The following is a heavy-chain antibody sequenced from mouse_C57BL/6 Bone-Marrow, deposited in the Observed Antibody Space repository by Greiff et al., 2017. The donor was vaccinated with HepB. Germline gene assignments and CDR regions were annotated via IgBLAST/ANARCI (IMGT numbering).Heavy chain of an antibody. CDR1: GYAFSSSW. CDR2: IYPGDGDT. D-gene: IGHD2-2*01. V-gene: IGHV1-82*01. Sequence: QVQLQQSGPELVKPGASVKISCKASGYAFSSSWMNWVKQRPGKGLEWIGRIYPGDGDTNYNGKFKGKATLTADKSSSTAYMQLSSLTSEDSAVYFCARSPYGYNYAMDYWGQGTSVTVSS. CDR3: ARSPYGYNYAMDY. J-gene: IGHJ4*01.